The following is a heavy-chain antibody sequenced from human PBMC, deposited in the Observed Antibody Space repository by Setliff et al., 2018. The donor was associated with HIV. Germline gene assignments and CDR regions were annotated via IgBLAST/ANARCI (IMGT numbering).Heavy chain of an antibody. J-gene: IGHJ6*03. V-gene: IGHV4-34*01. Sequence: SETLSLTCVVYRGPFSDYYWTWIRQPPGKGLEWIGEISPSGSTNYNPSLKSRVTISVDTSENQFSLKLSSVTAADTAVYYCARTPQEVVVVAATRPYYYYYMDVWGKGTAVTVSS. CDR2: ISPSGST. D-gene: IGHD2-15*01. CDR3: ARTPQEVVVVAATRPYYYYYMDV. CDR1: RGPFSDYY.